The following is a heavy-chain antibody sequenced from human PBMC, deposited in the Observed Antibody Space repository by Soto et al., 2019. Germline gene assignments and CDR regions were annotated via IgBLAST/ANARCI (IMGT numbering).Heavy chain of an antibody. CDR1: GFTFRSSG. V-gene: IGHV3-30*18. D-gene: IGHD3-16*01. J-gene: IGHJ6*02. CDR2: ISYDGGNK. Sequence: QVQVVESGGGVVQPGRSLRLSCAASGFTFRSSGMHWVRQAPGKGLEWVAVISYDGGNKYYGDSVRGRFTISRDNSNNTLYLEMKSLRVEDTAVYYCAKVRFGRGILSNTMDVWGQGTTVTVSS. CDR3: AKVRFGRGILSNTMDV.